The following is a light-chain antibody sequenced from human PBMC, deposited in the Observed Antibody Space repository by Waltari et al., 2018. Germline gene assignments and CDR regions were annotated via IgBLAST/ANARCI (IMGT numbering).Light chain of an antibody. Sequence: DIQMTQSPSTLSASVGDRVTITCRASQSISGWLAWYQQKPGKAPKLLIYDASNLESGVPSRFSGSGAGTEFTLTISSLQPEDCGTYYCQQSYSTPWTFGQGTKVDIK. V-gene: IGKV1-5*01. CDR2: DAS. J-gene: IGKJ1*01. CDR1: QSISGW. CDR3: QQSYSTPWT.